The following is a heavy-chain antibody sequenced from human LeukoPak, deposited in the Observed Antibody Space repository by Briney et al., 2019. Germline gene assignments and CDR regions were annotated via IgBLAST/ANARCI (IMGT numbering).Heavy chain of an antibody. CDR1: RRTFSKYA. D-gene: IGHD3-22*01. V-gene: IGHV1-69*04. J-gene: IGHJ4*02. CDR3: ARDDDRAREIDY. CDR2: IIPILNIT. Sequence: SVKLSCKASRRTFSKYAISWVRQAPGQGLEWMGRIIPILNITHYAQKFQGRVTIAADKSTSTAYMELSSLRSEDTAVYYCARDDDRAREIDYWGQGTLVSVSS.